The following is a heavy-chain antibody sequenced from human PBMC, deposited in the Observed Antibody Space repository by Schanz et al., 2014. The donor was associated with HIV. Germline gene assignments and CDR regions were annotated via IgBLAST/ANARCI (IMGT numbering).Heavy chain of an antibody. V-gene: IGHV3-21*01. J-gene: IGHJ6*02. Sequence: EVQLLESGGGLVQPGGSLRLSCAASGFTFSSYAMNWVRQAPGKGLEWVSSISTTSTYIYYGDSGKGRFTVSRDNANNSLLLQMDSLRAEDSAVYYCARGTAEYCINGVCSGLDVWGQGTTVTVSS. CDR2: ISTTSTYI. CDR1: GFTFSSYA. CDR3: ARGTAEYCINGVCSGLDV. D-gene: IGHD2-8*01.